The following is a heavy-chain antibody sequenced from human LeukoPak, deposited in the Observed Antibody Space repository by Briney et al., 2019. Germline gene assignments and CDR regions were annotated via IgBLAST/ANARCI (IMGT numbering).Heavy chain of an antibody. CDR3: ARDQTYYYDSSGPHAFDI. CDR2: IIPIFGTA. J-gene: IGHJ3*02. V-gene: IGHV1-69*05. Sequence: ASVKVSCKASGGTFSSYAISWGRQAPGQGLEWMGRIIPIFGTANYAQKFQGRVTITTDESTSTAYMELSSLRSEDTAVYYCARDQTYYYDSSGPHAFDIWGQGTMVTVSS. CDR1: GGTFSSYA. D-gene: IGHD3-22*01.